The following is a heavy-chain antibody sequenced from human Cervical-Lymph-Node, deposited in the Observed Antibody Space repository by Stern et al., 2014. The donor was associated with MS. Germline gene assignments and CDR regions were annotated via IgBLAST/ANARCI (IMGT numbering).Heavy chain of an antibody. V-gene: IGHV4-59*01. D-gene: IGHD5/OR15-5a*01. CDR1: GGSISSYY. CDR2: IYYSGST. Sequence: VQLVESGPGLVKPSETLSLTCTVSGGSISSYYWSWIRQPPGKGLEWIGYIYYSGSTNYNPSLKSRVTISVDTSKNQFSLKLSSVTAADTAVYYCARGSVLAFDPWGQGTLVTVSS. J-gene: IGHJ5*02. CDR3: ARGSVLAFDP.